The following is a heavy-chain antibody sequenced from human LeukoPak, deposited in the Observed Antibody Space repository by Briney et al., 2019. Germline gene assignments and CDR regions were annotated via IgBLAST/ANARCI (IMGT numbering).Heavy chain of an antibody. J-gene: IGHJ5*02. Sequence: SETLSLTCTVSGDSISSYYWSWIRQPPGKGLEWIGYIFYSGSTNYNPSLKSRVTISVDTSKNQFSLKLSSVTAADTAVYYCARGGAMYYDILTGYSTPNWFDPWGQGTLVTVSS. CDR3: ARGGAMYYDILTGYSTPNWFDP. CDR2: IFYSGST. D-gene: IGHD3-9*01. CDR1: GDSISSYY. V-gene: IGHV4-59*01.